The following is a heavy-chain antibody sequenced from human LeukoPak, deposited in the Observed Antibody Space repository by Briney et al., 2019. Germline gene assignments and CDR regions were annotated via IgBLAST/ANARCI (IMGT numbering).Heavy chain of an antibody. CDR3: AKDGGDIVVVVAATLHNTGYYFDY. Sequence: GRSLRLSCAASGFTFSSYGMHWVRQAPGKGLEWVAVISYDGSNKYCADSVKGRFTISRDNSKNTLYMQMNSLRAEDTAVYFCAKDGGDIVVVVAATLHNTGYYFDYWGQGTLVTVSS. J-gene: IGHJ4*02. D-gene: IGHD2-15*01. CDR2: ISYDGSNK. CDR1: GFTFSSYG. V-gene: IGHV3-30*18.